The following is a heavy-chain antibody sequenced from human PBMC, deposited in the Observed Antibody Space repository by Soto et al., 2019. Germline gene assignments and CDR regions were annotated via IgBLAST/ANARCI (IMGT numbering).Heavy chain of an antibody. V-gene: IGHV5-51*01. D-gene: IGHD5-18*01. CDR3: ARQGPSYSGSGYYYDMDV. CDR2: IFPGDSDT. J-gene: IGHJ6*02. Sequence: GESLKISCKASGFSLNTYWIAWVRQMPGKGLEWMGAIFPGDSDTKYSPSFEGQVTISADRSTSTAYVQWDSLRASDSARYYCARQGPSYSGSGYYYDMDVWGPGTTVTVSS. CDR1: GFSLNTYW.